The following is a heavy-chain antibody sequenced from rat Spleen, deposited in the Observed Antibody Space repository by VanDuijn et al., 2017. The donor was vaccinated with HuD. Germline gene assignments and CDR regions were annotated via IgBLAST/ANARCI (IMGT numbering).Heavy chain of an antibody. D-gene: IGHD1-2*01. V-gene: IGHV5-19*01. Sequence: VQLVESGGGLVQPGRSLKLSCAASGFTFSNYGMHWIRQAPTKGLEWVASISPSGGSTYYRDSVRGRFTISRDNAENTVYLQMSSLRSEDTATYYCGKDMNYYSSYPFYVMGAWGQGTSVTVSS. CDR2: ISPSGGST. CDR3: GKDMNYYSSYPFYVMGA. J-gene: IGHJ4*01. CDR1: GFTFSNYG.